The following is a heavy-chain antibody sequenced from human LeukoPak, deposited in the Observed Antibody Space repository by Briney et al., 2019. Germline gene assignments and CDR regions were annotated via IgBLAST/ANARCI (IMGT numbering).Heavy chain of an antibody. J-gene: IGHJ4*02. V-gene: IGHV6-1*01. CDR1: GDSVSSNSAA. CDR3: ARDAGPGFLEWLGSFDY. CDR2: TYYRAKWSN. Sequence: SQTLSLTCAISGDSVSSNSAAWNWIRQSPSRGLEWLGRTYYRAKWSNDYAVSVKSRITITPDTSKTQFSLQLKSVTPEDTAVYYCARDAGPGFLEWLGSFDYWGQGTLVTVSS. D-gene: IGHD3-3*01.